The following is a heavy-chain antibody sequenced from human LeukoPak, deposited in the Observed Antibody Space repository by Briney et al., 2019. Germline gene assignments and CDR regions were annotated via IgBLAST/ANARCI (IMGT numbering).Heavy chain of an antibody. D-gene: IGHD1-26*01. V-gene: IGHV4-59*01. CDR3: ARDCGGPHSGFEI. J-gene: IGHJ3*02. CDR2: IYSSGST. Sequence: PSETLSLTCTVSGGSISSYYWSWIRQPPGKGLEWIGYIYSSGSTNYNPSLKSRVTISVDTSKNQYSLKMSSVTAADTAVYYCARDCGGPHSGFEIWGQGTMVTASS. CDR1: GGSISSYY.